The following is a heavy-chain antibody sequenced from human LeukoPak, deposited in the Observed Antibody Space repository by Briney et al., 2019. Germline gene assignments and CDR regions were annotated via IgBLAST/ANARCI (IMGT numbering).Heavy chain of an antibody. Sequence: RLSGPTLVNPTQTLTLTCTFSGFSLSTSGMCVSWIRQPPGKALEWLARIDWDDDKYYSTSLKTRLTISKDTSKNQVVLTMTNMDPVDTATYYCARIFRYDFWSGYPDYWGQGTLVTVSP. CDR1: GFSLSTSGMC. CDR3: ARIFRYDFWSGYPDY. V-gene: IGHV2-70*11. CDR2: IDWDDDK. J-gene: IGHJ4*02. D-gene: IGHD3-3*01.